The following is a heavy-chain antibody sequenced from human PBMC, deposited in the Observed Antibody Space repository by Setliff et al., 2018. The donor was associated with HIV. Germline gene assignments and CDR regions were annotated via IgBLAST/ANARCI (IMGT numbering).Heavy chain of an antibody. D-gene: IGHD5-12*01. CDR1: GYSFTNYG. J-gene: IGHJ6*03. Sequence: ASVKVSCKASGYSFTNYGISWVRQAPGQGLEWMGWINTYNGYTNYAQKLQGRVTMTTDTSTSTAYMELRSLRSDDTAVYYCARVGEVATIGYSYYYMDVWGKGTTVTVSS. CDR3: ARVGEVATIGYSYYYMDV. V-gene: IGHV1-18*01. CDR2: INTYNGYT.